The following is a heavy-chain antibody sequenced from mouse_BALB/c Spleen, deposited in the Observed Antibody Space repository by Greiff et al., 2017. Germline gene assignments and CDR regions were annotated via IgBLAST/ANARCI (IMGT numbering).Heavy chain of an antibody. D-gene: IGHD2-1*01. CDR1: GFTFSSYG. Sequence: EVKLMESGGDLVKPGGSLKLSCAASGFTFSSYGMSWVRQTPDKRLEWVATISSGGSYTYYPDSVKGRFTISRDNAKNTLYLQMSSLKSEDTAMYYCARHHGNYDYWGQGTTLTVSS. J-gene: IGHJ2*01. CDR2: ISSGGSYT. CDR3: ARHHGNYDY. V-gene: IGHV5-6*01.